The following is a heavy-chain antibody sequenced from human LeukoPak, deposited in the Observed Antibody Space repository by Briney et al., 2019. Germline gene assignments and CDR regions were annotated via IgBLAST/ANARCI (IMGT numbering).Heavy chain of an antibody. Sequence: SETLSLTCTVSGGSISSSSYYWAWIRQPPGKGLEWIGSIHYSGSTYYNPSLQSRVTISVDTSKNQFSLKLSSVTAADTAVYYCARTYLWFGELSSYYMDVWGKGTTVTVSS. CDR2: IHYSGST. CDR1: GGSISSSSYY. V-gene: IGHV4-39*07. J-gene: IGHJ6*03. CDR3: ARTYLWFGELSSYYMDV. D-gene: IGHD3-10*01.